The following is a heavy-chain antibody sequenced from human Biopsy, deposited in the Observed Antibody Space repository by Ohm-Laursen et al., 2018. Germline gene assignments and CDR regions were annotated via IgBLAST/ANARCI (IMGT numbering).Heavy chain of an antibody. Sequence: ASVKVSCKASGNTFATYHIHWVRQAPGEGLGWTGVNSPSGATTSFSQKFKGRITMTRDTSTGTVYMDLNSLGSEDTAVYYCARAGVGSDGTDSYYYGMDVWGPGTTVTVSS. CDR3: ARAGVGSDGTDSYYYGMDV. J-gene: IGHJ6*02. CDR1: GNTFATYH. D-gene: IGHD5-24*01. V-gene: IGHV1-46*01. CDR2: NSPSGATT.